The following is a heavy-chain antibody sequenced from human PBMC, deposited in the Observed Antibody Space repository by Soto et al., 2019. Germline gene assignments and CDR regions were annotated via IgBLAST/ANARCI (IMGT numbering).Heavy chain of an antibody. CDR2: ISAYNGNT. Sequence: ASVKVSCKASGYTFTSYGISCVRQAPGQGLEWMGWISAYNGNTNYAQKLQGRVTMTTDTSTSTAYMEMRSLRSDDTAVYYCARDVRQYYDFWSGYHNWFDPWGQGTLVTVSS. J-gene: IGHJ5*02. CDR1: GYTFTSYG. CDR3: ARDVRQYYDFWSGYHNWFDP. D-gene: IGHD3-3*01. V-gene: IGHV1-18*01.